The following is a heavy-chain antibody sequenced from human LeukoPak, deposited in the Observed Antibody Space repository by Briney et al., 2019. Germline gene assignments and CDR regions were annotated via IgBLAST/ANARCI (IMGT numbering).Heavy chain of an antibody. J-gene: IGHJ6*03. Sequence: GGSLRLSCAASGFTFSSYSMNWVRQAPGKGLEWVSYISSSGSTIYYADSVKGRFTISRDNAKNSLYLQMNSLRAEDTAVYYCARVPVTIFGVVGPRHYYYYMDVWGKGTTVTVSS. CDR1: GFTFSSYS. D-gene: IGHD3-3*01. CDR3: ARVPVTIFGVVGPRHYYYYMDV. V-gene: IGHV3-48*04. CDR2: ISSSGSTI.